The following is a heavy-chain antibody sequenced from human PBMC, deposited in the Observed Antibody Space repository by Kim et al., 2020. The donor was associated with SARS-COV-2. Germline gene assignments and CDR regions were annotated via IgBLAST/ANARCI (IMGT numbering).Heavy chain of an antibody. CDR2: INPSGGST. J-gene: IGHJ5*02. V-gene: IGHV1-46*01. D-gene: IGHD6-19*01. CDR1: GYTFTSYY. Sequence: ASVKVSCKASGYTFTSYYMHWVRQAPGQGLEWMGIINPSGGSTSYAQKFQGRVTMTRDTSTSTVYMELSSLRSEDTAVYYCARGLLGAVAGNNWFDPWGQGTLVTVSS. CDR3: ARGLLGAVAGNNWFDP.